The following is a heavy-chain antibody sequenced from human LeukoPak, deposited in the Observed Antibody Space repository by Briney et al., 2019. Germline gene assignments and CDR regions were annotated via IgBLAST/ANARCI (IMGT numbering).Heavy chain of an antibody. V-gene: IGHV3-30-3*01. CDR3: ATHLESGSYYSGGY. J-gene: IGHJ4*02. CDR2: ISYDGSNK. CDR1: GFTFSSYA. D-gene: IGHD1-26*01. Sequence: GRSLRLSCAASGFTFSSYAMHWVRQAPGKGLEWVAVISYDGSNKYYADSVKGRFTISRDNSKNTLYLQMNSLRAEDTAVYYCATHLESGSYYSGGYWGQGTLVTVSS.